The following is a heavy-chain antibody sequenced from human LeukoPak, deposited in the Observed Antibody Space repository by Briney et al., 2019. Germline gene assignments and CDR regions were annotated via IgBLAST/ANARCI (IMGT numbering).Heavy chain of an antibody. V-gene: IGHV4-59*01. D-gene: IGHD5-12*01. CDR2: IYYSGST. CDR3: AALDIVATIFGLDALDI. Sequence: SETLSLTCTVSGGSISSYYWSWIRQPPGKGLEWIGYIYYSGSTNYNPSLKSRVTISVDTSKNQFSLKLSSVTAADTAVYYCAALDIVATIFGLDALDIWGQGTMVTVSS. CDR1: GGSISSYY. J-gene: IGHJ3*02.